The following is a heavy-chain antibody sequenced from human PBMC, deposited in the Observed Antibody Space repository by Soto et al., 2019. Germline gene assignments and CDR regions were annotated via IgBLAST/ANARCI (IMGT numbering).Heavy chain of an antibody. CDR3: ARDSLRHCSGGSCYLAY. Sequence: GGSLRLSCAASGFTFSSYGMHWGRQVPGKGLEWVSVISYDGSNKYYADFVKGRLTICRDNSKNPMYLQMTSLRAEDTAVYNCARDSLRHCSGGSCYLAYWGQGTLVTVSS. D-gene: IGHD2-15*01. CDR1: GFTFSSYG. CDR2: ISYDGSNK. J-gene: IGHJ4*02. V-gene: IGHV3-30*03.